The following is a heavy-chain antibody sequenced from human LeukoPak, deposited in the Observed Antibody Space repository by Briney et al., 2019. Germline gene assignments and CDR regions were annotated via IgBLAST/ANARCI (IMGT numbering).Heavy chain of an antibody. J-gene: IGHJ4*02. D-gene: IGHD3-3*01. V-gene: IGHV3-48*01. CDR1: GFSVGTDY. Sequence: GGSLRLSCAVSGFSVGTDYLSWVRQAPGKGLEWVSYISDSSTTIYYADSVKGRFTISRDNAKNSLYLQMNSLRAEDTAVYYCARDRGGAYDFWSGYYTGYFDYWGQGTLVPVSS. CDR2: ISDSSTTI. CDR3: ARDRGGAYDFWSGYYTGYFDY.